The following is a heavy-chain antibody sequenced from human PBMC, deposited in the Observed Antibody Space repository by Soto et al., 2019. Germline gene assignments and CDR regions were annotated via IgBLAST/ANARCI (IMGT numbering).Heavy chain of an antibody. V-gene: IGHV4-31*03. CDR1: GGSISSGGYY. J-gene: IGHJ4*02. CDR3: ARDPGAQGSSSRYYFDY. Sequence: SETLSLTCTVSGGSISSGGYYWSWIRQHPGKGLEWIGYIYYSGSTYYNPSLKSRVTISVDTSKNQFSLKLSSVTAADTAVYYCARDPGAQGSSSRYYFDYWGQGTLVTVSS. D-gene: IGHD6-6*01. CDR2: IYYSGST.